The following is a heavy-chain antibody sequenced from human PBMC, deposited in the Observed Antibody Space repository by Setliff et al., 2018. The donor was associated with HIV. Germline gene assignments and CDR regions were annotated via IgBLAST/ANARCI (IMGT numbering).Heavy chain of an antibody. J-gene: IGHJ4*02. V-gene: IGHV3-48*01. Sequence: GGSLRLSCAASGFTFSSYSMNWVRQAPGKGLEWVSYISSSGNSIYYADSVKGRFSISRENAKNSLYLQMNSLRAEDTAVYYCVRDWLVREIIAVYYFDHWGQGTLVTVSS. CDR1: GFTFSSYS. CDR2: ISSSGNSI. D-gene: IGHD3-10*01. CDR3: VRDWLVREIIAVYYFDH.